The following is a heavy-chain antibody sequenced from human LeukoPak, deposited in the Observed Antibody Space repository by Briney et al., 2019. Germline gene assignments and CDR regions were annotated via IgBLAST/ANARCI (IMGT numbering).Heavy chain of an antibody. J-gene: IGHJ5*02. D-gene: IGHD6-6*01. V-gene: IGHV3-66*01. CDR1: GFTVSSNY. Sequence: PGGSLRLSCAASGFTVSSNYLTWVRQAPGKGLEWVSVIYSGGTTYYADSVKGRFIIPRDNSKNTLYLQMNSLRAEDTAVYYCASSVGDSSSSNWFDPWGQGTLVTVSS. CDR3: ASSVGDSSSSNWFDP. CDR2: IYSGGTT.